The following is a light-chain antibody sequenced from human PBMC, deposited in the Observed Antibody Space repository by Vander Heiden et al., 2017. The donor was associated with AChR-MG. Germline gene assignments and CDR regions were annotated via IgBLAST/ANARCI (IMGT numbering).Light chain of an antibody. V-gene: IGKV3-15*01. CDR2: GAS. CDR3: QQYNNWPPYT. CDR1: QSVSSN. Sequence: EIVMTQSPATLSVSPGETATLSCRASQSVSSNLAWYQQKPGQAPRLLIYGASTRATGIPARFSGSGYGTEFTLTISSRQSEDFAVYYCQQYNNWPPYTFGQGTKLEIK. J-gene: IGKJ2*01.